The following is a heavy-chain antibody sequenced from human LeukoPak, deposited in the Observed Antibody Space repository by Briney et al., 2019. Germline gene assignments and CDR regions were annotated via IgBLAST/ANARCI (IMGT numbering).Heavy chain of an antibody. D-gene: IGHD1-26*01. J-gene: IGHJ4*02. CDR1: GFTFSNYW. CDR2: IKQDGSEK. V-gene: IGHV3-7*05. Sequence: GGSLRLSCAASGFTFSNYWMSWVRQAPGKGLEWVANIKQDGSEKYYGDSLKGRFTISRDNAKNSLYLQMNSLRVEDTAVYYCARAGRVDYWGQGTLVTVSS. CDR3: ARAGRVDY.